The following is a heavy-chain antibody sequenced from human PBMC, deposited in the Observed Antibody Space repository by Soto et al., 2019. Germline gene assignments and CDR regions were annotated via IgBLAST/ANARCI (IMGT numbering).Heavy chain of an antibody. Sequence: QVQLQESGPGLVKPSQTLSLTCTVSGGSISSGDYYWSWIRQPPGKGLEWIGYIYYSGSTYYNPSLKSRVTISVDTSKNQFSLKLSSVTAADTAVYYCARDLGYFDDYYYDSSGYYSWGQGTLVTVSS. D-gene: IGHD3-22*01. V-gene: IGHV4-30-4*01. CDR3: ARDLGYFDDYYYDSSGYYS. CDR2: IYYSGST. CDR1: GGSISSGDYY. J-gene: IGHJ4*02.